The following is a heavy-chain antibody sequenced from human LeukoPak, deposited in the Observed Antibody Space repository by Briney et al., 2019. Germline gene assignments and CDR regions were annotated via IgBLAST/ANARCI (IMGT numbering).Heavy chain of an antibody. CDR1: GRSISSYY. J-gene: IGHJ4*02. Sequence: PSETLSLTCTVSGRSISSYYWSWIRQPPGKGLEWIGYIYYSGSTNYNPSLKSRVTISVDTSKNQFSLKLSSVTAADTAVYYCASTVTYSSGWIIYFDYWGQGTLVTVSS. D-gene: IGHD6-19*01. CDR2: IYYSGST. CDR3: ASTVTYSSGWIIYFDY. V-gene: IGHV4-59*12.